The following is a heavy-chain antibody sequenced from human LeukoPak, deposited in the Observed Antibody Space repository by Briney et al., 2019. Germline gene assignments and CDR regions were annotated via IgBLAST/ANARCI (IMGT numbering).Heavy chain of an antibody. V-gene: IGHV3-11*04. CDR1: GFTFSDYY. Sequence: GGSLRLSCAASGFTFSDYYMTWIRQAPGKGLEWVSYIISSGSTMYYADSVRGRFTISRDNARKSLYLQMNSLTAEDTAVYYCARGLRGYSYSSPFDYWGQGTLVTVSS. CDR2: IISSGSTM. CDR3: ARGLRGYSYSSPFDY. D-gene: IGHD5-18*01. J-gene: IGHJ4*02.